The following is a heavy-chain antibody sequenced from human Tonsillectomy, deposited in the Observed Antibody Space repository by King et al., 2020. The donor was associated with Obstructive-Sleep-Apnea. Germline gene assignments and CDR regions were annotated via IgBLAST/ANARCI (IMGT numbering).Heavy chain of an antibody. CDR2: IYYSGST. CDR1: GGSISSGDYY. CDR3: ARGRSSSWYGEERTEDVDY. V-gene: IGHV4-30-4*01. D-gene: IGHD6-13*01. J-gene: IGHJ4*02. Sequence: VQLQESGPGLVKPSQTLSLTCTVSGGSISSGDYYWSWIRQPPGKGLGWIGYIYYSGSTYYNPSPKSRVTISVDTSKNQFSLKLRSVTAADTAVYYCARGRSSSWYGEERTEDVDYWGQGTLVTVSS.